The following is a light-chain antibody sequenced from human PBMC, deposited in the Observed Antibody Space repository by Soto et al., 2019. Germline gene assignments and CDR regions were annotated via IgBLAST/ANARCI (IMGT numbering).Light chain of an antibody. J-gene: IGKJ4*01. CDR3: QQYDKLPFT. CDR1: QDISNY. Sequence: DIQMTQSPSSLSASVGDRVTITCQASQDISNYLNWYQQKPGKAPKLLIYDASNLETGVPSRFSGSGSGTEFTFTISSLQPEDIATYYCQQYDKLPFTFGGGNKVEIK. V-gene: IGKV1-33*01. CDR2: DAS.